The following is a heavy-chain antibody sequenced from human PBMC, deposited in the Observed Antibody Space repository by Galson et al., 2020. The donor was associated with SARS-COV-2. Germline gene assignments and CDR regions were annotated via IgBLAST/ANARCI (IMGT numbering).Heavy chain of an antibody. D-gene: IGHD1-1*01. J-gene: IGHJ4*02. V-gene: IGHV3-73*01. CDR2: IRSKANNYAT. CDR3: TRFVEGANYFDY. Sequence: GESLKISCAASGFVFSGSALHWVRQASGRGLEWVGRIRSKANNYATAYGASVKDRFTIFRDDSKNTAYVEMHNLKTEDTAVYHCTRFVEGANYFDYWGQGALVTVSS. CDR1: GFVFSGSA.